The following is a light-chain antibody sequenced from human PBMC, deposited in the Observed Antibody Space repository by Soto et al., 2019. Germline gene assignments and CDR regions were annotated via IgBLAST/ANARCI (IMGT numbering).Light chain of an antibody. V-gene: IGKV1-5*03. Sequence: DIQMTQSPSTLSASVGDRVTITCRASQSISSXLAWYQQKPGKAPKLLIYKASSLESGVPSRFSGSGSGTEXXXXICXXQPDDFATYYCQQYNSYSRTFGQGTKVEIK. CDR3: QQYNSYSRT. CDR1: QSISSX. J-gene: IGKJ1*01. CDR2: KAS.